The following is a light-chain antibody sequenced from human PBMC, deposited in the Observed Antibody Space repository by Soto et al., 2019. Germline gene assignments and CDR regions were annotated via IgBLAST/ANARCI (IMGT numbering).Light chain of an antibody. Sequence: QSVLTQPTSVSGAPGQRVTISCTGSSSNIGAGYDVHWYQQLPGTAPKLLIYRNTNRPSGVPDRFSGSKSGTSASLAITGLQAEYEADYYCQSYDSSLNVYVFGTGTKLTVL. CDR3: QSYDSSLNVYV. J-gene: IGLJ1*01. CDR2: RNT. CDR1: SSNIGAGYD. V-gene: IGLV1-40*01.